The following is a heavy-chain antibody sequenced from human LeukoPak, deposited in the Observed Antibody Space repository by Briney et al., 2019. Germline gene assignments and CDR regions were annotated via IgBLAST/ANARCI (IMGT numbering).Heavy chain of an antibody. CDR1: GGSISSSSYY. D-gene: IGHD3-22*01. Sequence: SETLSLTCTVSGGSISSSSYYWGWIRQPPGKGLEWIGSIYYSGSTYYNPSLKSRVTISVDTSRNQFSLKLSSVTAADTAVYYCARTVHYDSSGYYYLNYYYYYMDVWGKGTTVTVSS. CDR2: IYYSGST. CDR3: ARTVHYDSSGYYYLNYYYYYMDV. V-gene: IGHV4-39*01. J-gene: IGHJ6*03.